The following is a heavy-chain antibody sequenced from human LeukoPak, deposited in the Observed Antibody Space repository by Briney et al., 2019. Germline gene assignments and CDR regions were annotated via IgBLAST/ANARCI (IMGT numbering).Heavy chain of an antibody. Sequence: PGRSLRLSCAASGFTFSSYGMHWVRQAPGKGLEWVGVIWYDGRNKQYADSVKGRFTISRDNSKNTLFLQMNSLRAEDTAVYYCARGKTNWFDSWGQGTLVTVSS. V-gene: IGHV3-33*08. J-gene: IGHJ5*01. CDR3: ARGKTNWFDS. CDR1: GFTFSSYG. CDR2: IWYDGRNK. D-gene: IGHD4-23*01.